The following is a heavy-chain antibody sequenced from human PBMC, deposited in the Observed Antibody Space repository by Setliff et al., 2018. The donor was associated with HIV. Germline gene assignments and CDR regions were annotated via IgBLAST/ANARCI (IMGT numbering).Heavy chain of an antibody. V-gene: IGHV4-38-2*02. D-gene: IGHD6-19*01. CDR3: GRQAWYHQSSGYFVDY. CDR1: GYSISSGYY. J-gene: IGHJ4*02. Sequence: SETLSLTCTVSGYSISSGYYWGWIRQPPGKGLEWIGSIYQTGSTNYNPSLKSRVTVSLAMAKNQFSLKLTPVTAADTAVYYCGRQAWYHQSSGYFVDYWGQGTLVTVSS. CDR2: IYQTGST.